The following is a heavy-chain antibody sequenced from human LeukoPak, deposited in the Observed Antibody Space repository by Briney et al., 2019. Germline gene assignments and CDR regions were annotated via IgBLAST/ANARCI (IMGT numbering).Heavy chain of an antibody. CDR2: INHSGGT. V-gene: IGHV4-34*01. Sequence: SETLSLTCAVHGGSFSGYYWSWIRQPPGKGLEWIGEINHSGGTNYNPSLKSRVTISVDTSKNQFSLKLSSVTAADTAVYYCATTGLGGDCYYWGQGALVTVSS. CDR3: ATTGLGGDCYY. CDR1: GGSFSGYY. D-gene: IGHD2-21*02. J-gene: IGHJ4*02.